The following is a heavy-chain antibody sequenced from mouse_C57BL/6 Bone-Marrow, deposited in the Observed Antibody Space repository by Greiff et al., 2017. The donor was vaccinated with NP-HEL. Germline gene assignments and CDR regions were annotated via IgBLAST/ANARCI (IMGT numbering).Heavy chain of an antibody. CDR3: ARAPYDYLYAMDY. Sequence: VQLQQSGPSLVRPSQTLSLTCTVTGFSINSDCYWIWIRKFPGNKLEYIGYTFYSGITYYNPSLESRTYITRDTSKNQFSLKLSSVTTEDTATYYCARAPYDYLYAMDYWGQGTSVTVSS. V-gene: IGHV3-3*01. D-gene: IGHD2-4*01. CDR1: GFSINSDCY. CDR2: TFYSGIT. J-gene: IGHJ4*01.